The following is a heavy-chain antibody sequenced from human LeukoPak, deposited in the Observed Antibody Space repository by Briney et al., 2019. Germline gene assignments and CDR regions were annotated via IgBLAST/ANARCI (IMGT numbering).Heavy chain of an antibody. Sequence: GGSLRLSCADSGFTFSGYSMNWVRQAPGKGLEWVSSISSSTAYIYYADSMKGRLTVSRDNAKNSLYLQMNSLRAEDTAVYYCARAMTTEAPYYMDVWGKGTTVTVSS. CDR1: GFTFSGYS. CDR2: ISSSTAYI. J-gene: IGHJ6*03. V-gene: IGHV3-21*01. D-gene: IGHD4-17*01. CDR3: ARAMTTEAPYYMDV.